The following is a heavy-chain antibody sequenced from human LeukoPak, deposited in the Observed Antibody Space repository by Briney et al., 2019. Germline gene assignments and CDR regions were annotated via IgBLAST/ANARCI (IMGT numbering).Heavy chain of an antibody. V-gene: IGHV4-4*02. Sequence: PAVTQSLTCAVSGRPISRRNVRGWARPPPGKGLEWIEEIYQSGSPNYNPALKSRLPIPVDKSKNQFSLKLTSVTGADTAVTYGARDRGVTMVRGVRLCMDVWGQGTTLTVSS. J-gene: IGHJ6*02. D-gene: IGHD3-10*01. CDR3: ARDRGVTMVRGVRLCMDV. CDR2: IYQSGSP. CDR1: GRPISRRNV.